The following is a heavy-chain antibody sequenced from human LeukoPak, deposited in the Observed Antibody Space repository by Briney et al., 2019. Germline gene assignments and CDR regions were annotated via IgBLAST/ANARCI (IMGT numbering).Heavy chain of an antibody. CDR1: GDSVSSGDYY. D-gene: IGHD3-22*01. V-gene: IGHV4-61*02. CDR3: ARGPYSYDTSGAFDI. J-gene: IGHJ3*02. Sequence: SQTLSLTCTVSGDSVSSGDYYWSWIRQPAGKGLEWIGRISSSGSTNYNPSLKSRVTISVDTSKSQFSLKLSSVTAADTAVYFCARGPYSYDTSGAFDIWGQGTMVTVSS. CDR2: ISSSGST.